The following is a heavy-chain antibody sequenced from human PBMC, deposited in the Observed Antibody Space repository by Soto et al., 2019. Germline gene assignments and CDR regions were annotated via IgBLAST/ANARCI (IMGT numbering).Heavy chain of an antibody. D-gene: IGHD1-26*01. CDR3: AKDPPFIVGATNKFDY. CDR1: GFTFSSYA. J-gene: IGHJ4*01. Sequence: GGSLRLSCAASGFTFSSYAMSWVRQAPGKGLEWVSAISGSGGSTYYADSVKGRFTISRDNSKNTLYLQMNSLRAEDTAVYYCAKDPPFIVGATNKFDYWGHGTLVTVSS. V-gene: IGHV3-23*01. CDR2: ISGSGGST.